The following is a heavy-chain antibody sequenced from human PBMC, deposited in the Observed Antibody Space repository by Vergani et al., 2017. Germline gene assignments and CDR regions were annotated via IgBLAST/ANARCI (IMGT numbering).Heavy chain of an antibody. CDR3: AREGVGYCSGGSCNWFDP. V-gene: IGHV1-69*12. CDR2: IIPIFGTA. CDR1: GGTFSSYA. J-gene: IGHJ5*02. D-gene: IGHD2-15*01. Sequence: QVQLVQSGAEVKKPGSSVEVSCKASGGTFSSYAISWVRQAPGQGLEWMGGIIPIFGTANYAQKFQGRVTITADESTSTAYMELSSLRSEDTAVYYCAREGVGYCSGGSCNWFDPWGQGTLVTVSS.